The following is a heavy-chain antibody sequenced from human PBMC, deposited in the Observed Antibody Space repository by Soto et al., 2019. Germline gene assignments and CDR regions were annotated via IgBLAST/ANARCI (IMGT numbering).Heavy chain of an antibody. CDR1: GFTFSSYA. V-gene: IGHV3-23*01. Sequence: EVQLLECGGGLVQPGGSLRLSCAASGFTFSSYAMSWVRQAPGKGLEWVSAISGTGGTTYYADSVKGRFTISRDNSRNTLHLQMNSLRAEDTAIYYCAKFFVETGGSSGWPWSFHFWGQGTLVTVSS. CDR2: ISGTGGTT. J-gene: IGHJ4*02. CDR3: AKFFVETGGSSGWPWSFHF. D-gene: IGHD6-25*01.